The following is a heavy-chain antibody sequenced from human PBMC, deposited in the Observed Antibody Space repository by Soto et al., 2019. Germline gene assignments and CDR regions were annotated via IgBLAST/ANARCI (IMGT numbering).Heavy chain of an antibody. CDR1: GFTFSSYS. V-gene: IGHV3-48*02. Sequence: GGSLRLSCAASGFTFSSYSMNWVRQAPGKGLEWVSYISSSSSTIYYADSVKGRFTISRDNARNSLYLQMNSLRDEDTAVYYCARDFGSYDFWSGPLSYGMDVWGQGTTVTVSS. CDR3: ARDFGSYDFWSGPLSYGMDV. J-gene: IGHJ6*02. CDR2: ISSSSSTI. D-gene: IGHD3-3*01.